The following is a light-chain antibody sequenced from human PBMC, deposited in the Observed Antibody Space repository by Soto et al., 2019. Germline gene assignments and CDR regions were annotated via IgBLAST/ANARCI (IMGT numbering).Light chain of an antibody. Sequence: DIQMTQSPPTLSASVGDRVTITCRASQTISTWLAWYQQKPGKAPKLLIYKASKLENGVPSRFSGSGSETEFTLTISSLQPDDFATYFCQQYNSYSTFGQGTKVDI. V-gene: IGKV1-5*03. CDR3: QQYNSYST. CDR2: KAS. CDR1: QTISTW. J-gene: IGKJ1*01.